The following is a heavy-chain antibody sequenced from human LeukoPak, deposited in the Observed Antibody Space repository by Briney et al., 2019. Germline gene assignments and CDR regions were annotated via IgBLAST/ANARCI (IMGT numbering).Heavy chain of an antibody. Sequence: GGSLRLSCAASGFTFSSYAMSWVRQAPGKGLEWVSAISGSGGSTYYADSVEGRFTISRDNSKNTLYLQMNSLRAEDTAVYYCAKVGCSSTSCYEGATHAEYFQHWGQGTLVTASS. CDR3: AKVGCSSTSCYEGATHAEYFQH. J-gene: IGHJ1*01. V-gene: IGHV3-23*01. CDR2: ISGSGGST. D-gene: IGHD2-2*01. CDR1: GFTFSSYA.